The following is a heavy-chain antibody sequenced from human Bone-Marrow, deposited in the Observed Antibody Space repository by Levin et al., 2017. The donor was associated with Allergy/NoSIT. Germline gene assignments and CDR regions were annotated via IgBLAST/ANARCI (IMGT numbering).Heavy chain of an antibody. J-gene: IGHJ3*01. V-gene: IGHV3-11*06. Sequence: GGSLRLSCTASGLSFSDYYMSWIRQAPGKGLEWLSNISPSSDYINYAESVKGRFTISRDNIKESLYLDMDSLRAEDTAVYYCARSRALGAFDVWGQGTPVTVSS. CDR1: GLSFSDYY. CDR3: ARSRALGAFDV. CDR2: ISPSSDYI.